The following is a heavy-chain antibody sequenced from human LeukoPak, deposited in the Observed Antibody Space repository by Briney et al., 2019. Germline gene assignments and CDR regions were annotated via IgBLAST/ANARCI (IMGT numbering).Heavy chain of an antibody. V-gene: IGHV4-34*01. J-gene: IGHJ5*02. Sequence: SETLSLTCAVYSGSFSGYYWSWIRQPPGKGLEWIGEINHSGSTNYNPSLKSRVTISVDTSKNQFSLKLSSVTAADTAVYYCARDVPGIAAAGTFWSDPWGQGTLVTVSS. CDR3: ARDVPGIAAAGTFWSDP. CDR2: INHSGST. D-gene: IGHD6-13*01. CDR1: SGSFSGYY.